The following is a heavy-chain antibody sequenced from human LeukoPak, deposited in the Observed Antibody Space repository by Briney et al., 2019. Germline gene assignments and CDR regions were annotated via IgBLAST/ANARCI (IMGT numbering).Heavy chain of an antibody. Sequence: SETLSLTCTVSGGSITTSSYYWGWMRQPPGKGLEWIGIIYYSGSTYYNPSLKGRVTISVDTSKNQFSLKLSSVTAADTAVYYCARAFRARYFDLWGRGTLVTVSS. V-gene: IGHV4-39*01. CDR2: IYYSGST. J-gene: IGHJ2*01. D-gene: IGHD2/OR15-2a*01. CDR1: GGSITTSSYY. CDR3: ARAFRARYFDL.